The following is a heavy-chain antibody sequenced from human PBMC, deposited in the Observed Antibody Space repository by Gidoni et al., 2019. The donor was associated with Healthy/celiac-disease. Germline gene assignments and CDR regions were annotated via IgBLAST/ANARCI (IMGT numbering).Heavy chain of an antibody. V-gene: IGHV1-69*01. Sequence: QVQLVQSGAEVKKPGSSVKVSCKASGGTFSSYAISWVRQAPGQGLEWMGGIIPIFGTANYAQKFQGRVTITADESTSTAYMELSSLRSEDTAVYYCASTPYSSSWSGYYYYYMDVWGKGTTVTVSS. CDR1: GGTFSSYA. D-gene: IGHD6-13*01. CDR2: IIPIFGTA. J-gene: IGHJ6*03. CDR3: ASTPYSSSWSGYYYYYMDV.